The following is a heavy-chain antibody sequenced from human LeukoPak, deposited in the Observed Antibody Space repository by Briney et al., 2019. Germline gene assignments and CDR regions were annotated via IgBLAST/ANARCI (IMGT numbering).Heavy chain of an antibody. Sequence: GGSLRLSCAASGFTFSSYEMNWVRQAPGKGLEWVSCISGSGSAKYYADSVKGRFTISRDNAKNSLFLQMNSLRAEDTAVYYCARSRLNDYWGQGTLVTVS. CDR3: ARSRLNDY. D-gene: IGHD3-22*01. V-gene: IGHV3-48*03. CDR1: GFTFSSYE. CDR2: ISGSGSAK. J-gene: IGHJ4*02.